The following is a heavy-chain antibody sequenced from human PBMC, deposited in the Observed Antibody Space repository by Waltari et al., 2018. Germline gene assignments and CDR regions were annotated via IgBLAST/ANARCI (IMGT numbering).Heavy chain of an antibody. V-gene: IGHV3-23*01. CDR2: ITVSVGST. D-gene: IGHD6-6*01. CDR3: AAHRSFSSYYFDY. Sequence: EVQLLESGGGLVQPGGSLRLSCAASGLTFGTFSMNWFRPAPGKGLEWVSGITVSVGSTYYADSVKGRFSISKDNSRNTVYLQMNSLRAGDTAVYYCAAHRSFSSYYFDYWGQGSLVTVSS. J-gene: IGHJ4*02. CDR1: GLTFGTFS.